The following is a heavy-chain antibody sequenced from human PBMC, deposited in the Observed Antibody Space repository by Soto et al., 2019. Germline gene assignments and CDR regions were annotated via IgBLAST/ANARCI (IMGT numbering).Heavy chain of an antibody. V-gene: IGHV1-69*13. Sequence: ASVKISCKASGGTFSSYAISWVRQAPGQGLEWMGGIIPIFGTANYAQKFQGRATITADESTSTAYMELSSLRSEDTAVYYCARRKGSGTTPVGYYGMDVWGKGTKVTVS. D-gene: IGHD3-10*01. CDR3: ARRKGSGTTPVGYYGMDV. CDR2: IIPIFGTA. J-gene: IGHJ6*04. CDR1: GGTFSSYA.